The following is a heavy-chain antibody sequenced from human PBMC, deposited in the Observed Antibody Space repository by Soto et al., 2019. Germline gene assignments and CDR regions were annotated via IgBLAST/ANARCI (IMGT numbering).Heavy chain of an antibody. CDR2: ISGSFGST. CDR3: GRLPNCIICPCYPYYFDY. Sequence: QVQLVQSGPEVKKPGASVRVSCKASGYTFTMYGISWVRQTPGQGLEWMGWISGSFGSTEYAETFRDRVTMTSDTSPNTAYKKLKSLRSDDTEVYYCGRLPNCIICPCYPYYFDYWGQGTLVTVSS. V-gene: IGHV1-18*01. D-gene: IGHD3-16*01. J-gene: IGHJ4*02. CDR1: GYTFTMYG.